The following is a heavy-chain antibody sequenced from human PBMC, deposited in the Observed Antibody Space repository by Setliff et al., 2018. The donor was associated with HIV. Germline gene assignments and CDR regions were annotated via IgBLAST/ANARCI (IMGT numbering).Heavy chain of an antibody. Sequence: SETLSLTCTVSGGSISSGDYYWSWIRQPPGKGLEWIGYIYYSGSTYYNPSLKSRVIMSVDTSKNQFSLKLSSVIAADTAVYYCARIFGDQGYYYGMDVWGQGTTVTVSS. J-gene: IGHJ6*02. CDR1: GGSISSGDYY. CDR3: ARIFGDQGYYYGMDV. D-gene: IGHD3-3*01. CDR2: IYYSGST. V-gene: IGHV4-30-4*02.